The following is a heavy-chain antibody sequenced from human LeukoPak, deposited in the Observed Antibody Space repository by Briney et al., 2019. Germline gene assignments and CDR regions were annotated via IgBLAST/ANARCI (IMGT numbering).Heavy chain of an antibody. V-gene: IGHV5-51*01. CDR2: IYPGDPDT. CDR3: ARHPDTAAAGSFPDWFDP. CDR1: GYSFTSYW. J-gene: IGHJ5*02. D-gene: IGHD6-13*01. Sequence: GESLKISCKGSGYSFTSYWIGWVRQMPGKGLEWMGIIYPGDPDTRYSPSFQGQVTISADKSISTAYLQWSSLKASDTAMYYCARHPDTAAAGSFPDWFDPWGQGTLVTVSS.